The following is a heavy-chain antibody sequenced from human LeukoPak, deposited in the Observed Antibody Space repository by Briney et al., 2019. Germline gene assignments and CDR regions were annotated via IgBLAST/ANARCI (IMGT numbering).Heavy chain of an antibody. CDR1: GFTFGSYW. V-gene: IGHV3-7*01. Sequence: GGSLRLSCAASGFTFGSYWMSWVRQAPGKGLEWVANIKRDGSEKYYVDSVKGRFTISRDNAKNSLYLQMNSLRAEDTAVYYCARHYYDSSGSHFDYWGQGTLVTVSS. CDR2: IKRDGSEK. J-gene: IGHJ4*02. D-gene: IGHD3-22*01. CDR3: ARHYYDSSGSHFDY.